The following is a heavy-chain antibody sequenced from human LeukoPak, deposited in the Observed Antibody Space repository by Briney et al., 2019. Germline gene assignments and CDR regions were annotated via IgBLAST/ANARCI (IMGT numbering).Heavy chain of an antibody. CDR1: GFTVSSNY. Sequence: GSLRLSCAASGFTVSSNYMSWVRQPPGKGLEWIGEIYQSGSTNYNPSLKSRVTISVDKSKNQFSLKLSSVTAADTAVYYCASSVGIAAAAGTPPDYWGQGTLVTVSS. V-gene: IGHV4-4*02. J-gene: IGHJ4*02. D-gene: IGHD6-13*01. CDR2: IYQSGST. CDR3: ASSVGIAAAAGTPPDY.